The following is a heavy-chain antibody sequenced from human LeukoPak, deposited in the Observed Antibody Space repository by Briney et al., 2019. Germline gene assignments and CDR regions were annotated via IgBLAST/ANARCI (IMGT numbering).Heavy chain of an antibody. Sequence: SETLSLTCAIDGGSFSGYSWSWIRQPPGKGLEWNGEINHSGGTNYNPSLKSRVTISVDTSKNQSSLKLSSVTAADTAVYYCARDRPVSGANWFDPWGQGALVTVSS. V-gene: IGHV4-34*01. CDR1: GGSFSGYS. CDR3: ARDRPVSGANWFDP. CDR2: INHSGGT. J-gene: IGHJ5*02. D-gene: IGHD2-8*02.